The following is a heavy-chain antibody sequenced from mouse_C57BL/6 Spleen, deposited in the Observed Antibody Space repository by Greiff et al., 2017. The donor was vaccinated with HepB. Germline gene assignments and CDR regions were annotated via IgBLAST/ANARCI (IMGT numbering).Heavy chain of an antibody. CDR2: INPNNGGT. CDR3: ARRRDGYYPFAY. J-gene: IGHJ3*01. V-gene: IGHV1-22*01. D-gene: IGHD2-3*01. Sequence: VHVKQSGPELVKPGASVKMSCKASGYTFTDYNMHWVKQSHGKSLEWIGYINPNNGGTSYNQKFKGKATLTVNKSSSTAYMELRSLTSEDSAVYYCARRRDGYYPFAYWGQGTLVTVSA. CDR1: GYTFTDYN.